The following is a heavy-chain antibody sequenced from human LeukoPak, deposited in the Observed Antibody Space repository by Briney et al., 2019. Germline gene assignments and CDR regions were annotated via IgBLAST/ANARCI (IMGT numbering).Heavy chain of an antibody. CDR2: ISYDGSNK. Sequence: QPGGSLRLSCAASGFTFSSYAMHWVRQAPGKGLEWVAVISYDGSNKYYADSVKGRFTISRDNSKNTLYLQMNSLRAEDTAVYYCARGSPSLIAARTIFDYWGQGTLVTVSS. D-gene: IGHD6-6*01. CDR3: ARGSPSLIAARTIFDY. V-gene: IGHV3-30-3*01. J-gene: IGHJ4*02. CDR1: GFTFSSYA.